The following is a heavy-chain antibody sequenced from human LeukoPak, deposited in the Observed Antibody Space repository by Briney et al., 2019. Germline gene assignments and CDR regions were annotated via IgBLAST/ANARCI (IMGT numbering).Heavy chain of an antibody. V-gene: IGHV3-30*02. J-gene: IGHJ5*02. CDR1: GFNFSNYE. CDR3: AKGDTS. CDR2: IWYDGSDK. D-gene: IGHD2-21*02. Sequence: PGGSLRLSCAASGFNFSNYEMHWVRQAPGKGLELVAFIWYDGSDKYYADSVKGRFTISTGNSKNTLYLRMNSLRTDDTAVYHCAKGDTSWGQGNLVTVSS.